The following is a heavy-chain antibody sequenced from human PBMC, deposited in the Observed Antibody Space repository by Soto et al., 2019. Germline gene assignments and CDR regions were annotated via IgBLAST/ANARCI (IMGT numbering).Heavy chain of an antibody. J-gene: IGHJ4*01. CDR3: AKGAIPTFDFDSTGYFYDY. CDR2: ISSSSSTI. CDR1: GFTFSSYS. Sequence: GGSLRLSCAASGFTFSSYSMNWVRQAPGKGLEWVSYISSSSSTIYYADPVKGRFTVSRDNSRNTVYLHLNSLRAEDTAVYFCAKGAIPTFDFDSTGYFYDYWGHGTLVTVSS. V-gene: IGHV3-48*01. D-gene: IGHD3-22*01.